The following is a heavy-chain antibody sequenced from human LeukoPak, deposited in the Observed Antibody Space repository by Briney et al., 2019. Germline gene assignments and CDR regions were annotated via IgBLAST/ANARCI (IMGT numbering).Heavy chain of an antibody. Sequence: SETLSLTCVVSGGSISSSNWWSRVRQPPGKGLEWIGEIYHSGSTNYNPSLKSRVTISVDTSKNQFSLKLSSVTAADTAVYFCARQPGGEMANALDYWGQGTLVTVSS. J-gene: IGHJ4*02. V-gene: IGHV4-4*02. D-gene: IGHD5-24*01. CDR3: ARQPGGEMANALDY. CDR2: IYHSGST. CDR1: GGSISSSNW.